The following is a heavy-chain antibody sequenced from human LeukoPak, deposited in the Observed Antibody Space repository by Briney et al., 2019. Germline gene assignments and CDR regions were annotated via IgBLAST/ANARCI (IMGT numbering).Heavy chain of an antibody. CDR2: IYPSGST. CDR1: GGSLSNYY. V-gene: IGHV4-4*07. Sequence: PSETLSLTCTVSGGSLSNYYWSWIRQPAGKGLEWIGRIYPSGSTNYNPSFESRVTVSVDTSKNQFSLKLSSVTAADTAVYYCARASAMVQYYFDYWGQGTLVTVSS. J-gene: IGHJ4*02. CDR3: ARASAMVQYYFDY. D-gene: IGHD5-18*01.